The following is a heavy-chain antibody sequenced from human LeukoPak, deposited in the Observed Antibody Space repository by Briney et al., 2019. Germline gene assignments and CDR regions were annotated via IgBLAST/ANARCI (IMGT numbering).Heavy chain of an antibody. J-gene: IGHJ4*02. CDR3: ARQFYYYDSSGYSPLTLFDY. CDR1: GFTFSSYW. D-gene: IGHD3-22*01. Sequence: GGSLRLSCAASGFTFSSYWMHWVRQAPGKGLVWVSRINSDGSSTSYADSVKGRFTISGDNAKNSLYLQMNSLRAEDTAVYYCARQFYYYDSSGYSPLTLFDYWGQGTLVTVSS. CDR2: INSDGSST. V-gene: IGHV3-74*01.